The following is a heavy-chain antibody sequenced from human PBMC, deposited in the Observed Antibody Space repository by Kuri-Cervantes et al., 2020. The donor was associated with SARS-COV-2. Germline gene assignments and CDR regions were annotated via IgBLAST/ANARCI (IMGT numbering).Heavy chain of an antibody. J-gene: IGHJ6*02. CDR3: ARDTGTYCRYISCYGYXXYYGMDV. V-gene: IGHV4-59*01. CDR2: ISYSGNT. CDR1: GXXXSSYY. Sequence: SETLSLTCTXSGXXXSSYYXSWIRXPPGKGLEGIGYISYSGNTNYNPXLKSRVTISVDTSKNQFSLRMSSVTAADTAVYYCARDTGTYCRYISCYGYXXYYGMDVWGQGTTVTVSS. D-gene: IGHD2-2*01.